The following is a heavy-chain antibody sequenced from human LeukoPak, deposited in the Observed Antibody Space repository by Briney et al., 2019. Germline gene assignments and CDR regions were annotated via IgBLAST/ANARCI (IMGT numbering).Heavy chain of an antibody. D-gene: IGHD2-2*01. CDR3: AREAGRGYCSRTSCSMGGNWFDP. Sequence: PSETLSLTCTVSGGSIGSYYWGWIRQPAGQGLEWIGRIYTSGSSNYNPSLKSRVTMSVDTSKNQFYLALSSVTAADTAVYYCAREAGRGYCSRTSCSMGGNWFDPWGQGTLVTVSS. CDR2: IYTSGSS. CDR1: GGSIGSYY. J-gene: IGHJ5*02. V-gene: IGHV4-4*07.